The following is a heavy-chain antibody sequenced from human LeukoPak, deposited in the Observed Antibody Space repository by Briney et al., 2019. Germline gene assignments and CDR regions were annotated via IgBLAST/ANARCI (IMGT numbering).Heavy chain of an antibody. CDR3: ASSASSSWSKEDY. CDR1: GFTFSSYA. D-gene: IGHD6-13*01. J-gene: IGHJ4*02. Sequence: GGSLRLSCAASGFTFSSYAMHWVRQAPGKGLEWVAVISYDGSNKYYADSVKGRFTISRDNSKSTLYLQMSSLRAEDTAVYYCASSASSSWSKEDYWGQGTLVTVSS. V-gene: IGHV3-30-3*01. CDR2: ISYDGSNK.